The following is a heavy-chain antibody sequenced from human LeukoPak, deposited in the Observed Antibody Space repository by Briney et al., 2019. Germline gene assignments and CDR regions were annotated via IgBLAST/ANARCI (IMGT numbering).Heavy chain of an antibody. V-gene: IGHV4-59*01. CDR2: IYNSGST. CDR1: GGSISSYY. D-gene: IGHD3-22*01. Sequence: SETLSLTCTVSGGSISSYYWSWIRQPPGKGLEWIGYIYNSGSTNYNPSLMSRVTISVDTSKKQFSLKLGSVTAADTAVYYCATSSHDLLDTDYWGQGTLVTVSS. J-gene: IGHJ4*02. CDR3: ATSSHDLLDTDY.